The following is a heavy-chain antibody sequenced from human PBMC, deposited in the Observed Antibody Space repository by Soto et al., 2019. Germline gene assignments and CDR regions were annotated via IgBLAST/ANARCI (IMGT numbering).Heavy chain of an antibody. CDR1: GYTFTSYS. Sequence: QVQLVQSGAEVKKPGASVKVSCKASGYTFTSYSISWVRQAPGQGLEWMGWISAYNGNTNYAQKLQGRVTMTTDTSTSTAYMELRSLRSDDTAVYYCARFYSPAQDDSSGYYYVLTDYWGQGTLVTVSS. D-gene: IGHD3-22*01. J-gene: IGHJ4*02. V-gene: IGHV1-18*04. CDR2: ISAYNGNT. CDR3: ARFYSPAQDDSSGYYYVLTDY.